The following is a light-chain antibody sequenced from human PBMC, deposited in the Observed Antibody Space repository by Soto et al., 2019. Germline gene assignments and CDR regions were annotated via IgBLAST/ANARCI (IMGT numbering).Light chain of an antibody. CDR3: QQYGSFWT. J-gene: IGKJ1*01. CDR1: QSVSSSF. Sequence: EIVLTQSPGTLSLSPGERATLSCRASQSVSSSFLAWYQQKPGQAPRLLIYVASSMATGIPDRFSGSGSGTDFTLNISRLEPEDFAVYYCQQYGSFWTFGQGTKVEIK. V-gene: IGKV3-20*01. CDR2: VAS.